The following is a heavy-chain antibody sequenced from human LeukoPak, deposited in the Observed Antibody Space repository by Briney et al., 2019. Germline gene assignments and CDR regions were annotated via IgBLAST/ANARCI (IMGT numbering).Heavy chain of an antibody. V-gene: IGHV3-23*01. J-gene: IGHJ4*02. D-gene: IGHD1-26*01. CDR3: AKDRIPEGDLDY. CDR1: GFTFSSYA. Sequence: PGGSLRLSCAASGFTFSSYAMSWVRQAPGKGLEWVSAISGSGGSTYYADSVKGRFIISRDNSKNTLYLQMNSLRAEDTAVYYCAKDRIPEGDLDYWGQGTLVTVSS. CDR2: ISGSGGST.